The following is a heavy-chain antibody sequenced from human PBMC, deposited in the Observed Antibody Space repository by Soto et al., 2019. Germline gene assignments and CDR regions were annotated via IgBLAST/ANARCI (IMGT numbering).Heavy chain of an antibody. D-gene: IGHD1-7*01. CDR3: ARDLTGTTSFDY. CDR2: IYYSGST. Sequence: PSETLSLTCKVSGGSIRSNYWSWIRQPPGKGLEWIGYIYYSGSTNYNPSLKSRVTISVDTSKNQFSLKLSSVTAADTAVYYCARDLTGTTSFDYWGQGTLVTVSS. CDR1: GGSIRSNY. V-gene: IGHV4-59*01. J-gene: IGHJ4*02.